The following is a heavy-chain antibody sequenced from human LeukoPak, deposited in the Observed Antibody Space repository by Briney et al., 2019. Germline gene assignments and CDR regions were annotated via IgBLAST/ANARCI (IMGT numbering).Heavy chain of an antibody. CDR3: AKCRFCGYGDYDRFDY. D-gene: IGHD4-17*01. Sequence: GGSLRLSCAASGFTFSSYAMHWVRQAPGKGLEWVAVISYDGSNKYYADSVKGRFTISRDNSKNTLYLQMNSLRAEDTAVYYCAKCRFCGYGDYDRFDYWGQGTLVTVSS. J-gene: IGHJ4*02. V-gene: IGHV3-30-3*02. CDR1: GFTFSSYA. CDR2: ISYDGSNK.